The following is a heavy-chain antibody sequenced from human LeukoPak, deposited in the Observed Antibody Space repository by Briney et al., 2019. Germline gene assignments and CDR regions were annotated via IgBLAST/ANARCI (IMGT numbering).Heavy chain of an antibody. CDR1: GYTFTSTG. D-gene: IGHD2-15*01. V-gene: IGHV1-18*01. Sequence: SVKVSCKASGYTFTSTGICWVRQAPGQGLEWMGWVSAYNGNTNYAQKFRGRVTMTRDTSTNTAYMELRSLRSDDTAVYFCARDAPRWRNAFDFWGQGTMVTVSS. CDR3: ARDAPRWRNAFDF. J-gene: IGHJ3*01. CDR2: VSAYNGNT.